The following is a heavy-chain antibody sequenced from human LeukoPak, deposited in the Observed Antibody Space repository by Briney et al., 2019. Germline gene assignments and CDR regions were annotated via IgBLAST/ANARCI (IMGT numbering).Heavy chain of an antibody. CDR2: IRYDGSNK. J-gene: IGHJ4*02. V-gene: IGHV3-30*02. CDR3: AKDPYDFWSGYYTHFDY. D-gene: IGHD3-3*01. Sequence: TGGSLRLSCAASGFTFSSYGMHWVRQAPGKGLEWVAFIRYDGSNKYYADSVKGRFTISRDNSKNTLYLQMNSLRAEDTAVYYCAKDPYDFWSGYYTHFDYWGQGTLVTVSS. CDR1: GFTFSSYG.